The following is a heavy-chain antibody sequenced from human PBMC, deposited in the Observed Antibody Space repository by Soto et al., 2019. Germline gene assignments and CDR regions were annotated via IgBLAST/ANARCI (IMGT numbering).Heavy chain of an antibody. CDR3: ARALYDILTGYPSPHDAFDI. J-gene: IGHJ3*02. Sequence: PGGSLRLSCAASGFTVSSNYMSWVRQAPGKGLEWVSVIYSGGSTYYADSVKGRFTISRHNSKNTLYLQMNSLRAEDTAVYYCARALYDILTGYPSPHDAFDIWGQGTMVTVSS. V-gene: IGHV3-53*04. CDR2: IYSGGST. D-gene: IGHD3-9*01. CDR1: GFTVSSNY.